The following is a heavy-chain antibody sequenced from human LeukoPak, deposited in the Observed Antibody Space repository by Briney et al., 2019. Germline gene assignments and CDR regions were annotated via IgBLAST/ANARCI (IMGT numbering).Heavy chain of an antibody. J-gene: IGHJ4*02. V-gene: IGHV3-30*04. CDR2: ISYDGSNK. D-gene: IGHD5-24*01. CDR1: GFTFSSYA. Sequence: GRSLRLSCAASGFTFSSYAMHWVRQAPGKGLEWVAVISYDGSNKYYADSVKGRFTISRDNSKNTLYLQMNSLRAEDTAVYYCAKAWGRWLLDYWGQGTLVTVSS. CDR3: AKAWGRWLLDY.